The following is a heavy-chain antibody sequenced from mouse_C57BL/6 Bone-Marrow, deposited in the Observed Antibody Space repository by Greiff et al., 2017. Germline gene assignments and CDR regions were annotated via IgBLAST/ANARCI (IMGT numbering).Heavy chain of an antibody. J-gene: IGHJ2*01. Sequence: VQLQQSGAELARPGASVKMSCKASGYTFTSYTMHWVKQRPGQGLEWIGYINPSSGYTKYNQKFKDKATLTVDKSSSTAYMQLSSLTSEDSAVYYCARLEELRQYYFDYWGQGTTLTVSS. D-gene: IGHD3-2*02. CDR1: GYTFTSYT. V-gene: IGHV1-4*01. CDR3: ARLEELRQYYFDY. CDR2: INPSSGYT.